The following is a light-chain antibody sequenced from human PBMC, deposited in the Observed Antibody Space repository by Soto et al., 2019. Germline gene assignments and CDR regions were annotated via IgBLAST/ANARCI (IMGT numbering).Light chain of an antibody. CDR2: EVS. Sequence: QSALTQPASVSGSPGQSITISCTGTSSDVGGYNSVSWYQQHPGKAPKLMIYEVSNRPSGVSNRFSGSKSGNTASLTVSGLQAEDEADYYCCSYAGGYTHAVFGGGTKLTVL. V-gene: IGLV2-14*01. J-gene: IGLJ2*01. CDR1: SSDVGGYNS. CDR3: CSYAGGYTHAV.